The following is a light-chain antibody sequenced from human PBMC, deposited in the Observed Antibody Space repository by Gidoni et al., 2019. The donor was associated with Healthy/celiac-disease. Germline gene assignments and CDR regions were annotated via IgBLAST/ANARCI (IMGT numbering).Light chain of an antibody. Sequence: EIVFTPSPATLSLSPGERATLSCRASQSVSSYLAWYQQKPGQAPRLLIYDASNRATGIPARFSGSGSGTDFTLTISSLEPEDFAVYYCQQRSNWLEPTFGPGTKVDIK. CDR2: DAS. V-gene: IGKV3-11*01. CDR1: QSVSSY. J-gene: IGKJ3*01. CDR3: QQRSNWLEPT.